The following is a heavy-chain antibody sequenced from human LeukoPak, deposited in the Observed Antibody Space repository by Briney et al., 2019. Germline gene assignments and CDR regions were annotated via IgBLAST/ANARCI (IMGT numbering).Heavy chain of an antibody. CDR2: ISYDGSDK. V-gene: IGHV3-30-3*01. D-gene: IGHD6-19*01. CDR1: GFTFSSYW. J-gene: IGHJ4*02. Sequence: GGSLRLSCAASGFTFSSYWMHWVRQAPGKGLEWVAVISYDGSDKYYADSVKGRFTISRDNSKNTLYLQMNSLRPEDTAVYYCARDWGRRYSSGWYGDFDYWGQGTLVTVSS. CDR3: ARDWGRRYSSGWYGDFDY.